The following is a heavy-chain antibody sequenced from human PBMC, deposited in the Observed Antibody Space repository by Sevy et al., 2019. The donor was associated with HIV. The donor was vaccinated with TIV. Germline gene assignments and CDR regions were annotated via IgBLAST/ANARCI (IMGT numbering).Heavy chain of an antibody. CDR1: GYVFTGYY. D-gene: IGHD3-3*01. Sequence: ASVKVSCKASGYVFTGYYIHWVRQAPGQGREWMGRINPISGSTDDAQKFQGRVTMTRDTSISTAYMDVSRLTSDDTAVYYCARAPTDFWTGGMAVWGQGNVVTVSS. V-gene: IGHV1-2*06. CDR3: ARAPTDFWTGGMAV. J-gene: IGHJ6*02. CDR2: INPISGST.